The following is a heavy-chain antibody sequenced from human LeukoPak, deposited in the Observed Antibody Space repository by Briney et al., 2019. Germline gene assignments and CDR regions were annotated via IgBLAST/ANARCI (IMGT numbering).Heavy chain of an antibody. CDR3: ARDLGIAAAADAFDY. D-gene: IGHD6-13*01. V-gene: IGHV4-4*07. Sequence: SETLSLTCTVSGGSISSYYWSWLRQPAGKGLEWIGRIYTSGSTNYNPSLKSRVTMSVDTSKNQFSLKLSSVTAADTAVYYCARDLGIAAAADAFDYWGQGTLVTVSS. J-gene: IGHJ4*02. CDR2: IYTSGST. CDR1: GGSISSYY.